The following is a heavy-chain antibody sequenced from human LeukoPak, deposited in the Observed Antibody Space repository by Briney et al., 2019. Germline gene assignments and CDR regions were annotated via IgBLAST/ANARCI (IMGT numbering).Heavy chain of an antibody. CDR3: ARRVNTGNYYYFDY. CDR1: GYSFTLYA. Sequence: ASVKVSCKASGYSFTLYAMNWVRQAPGQGLEWMGWINTNTGNPTYAQGFTGRFVFSLDTSVSTAYLQITSLKAEGTAVYYCARRVNTGNYYYFDYWGQGTLVTVSS. J-gene: IGHJ4*02. CDR2: INTNTGNP. V-gene: IGHV7-4-1*02. D-gene: IGHD1-26*01.